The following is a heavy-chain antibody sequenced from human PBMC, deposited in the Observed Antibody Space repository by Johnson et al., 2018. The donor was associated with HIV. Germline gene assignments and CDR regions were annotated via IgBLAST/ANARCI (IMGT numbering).Heavy chain of an antibody. J-gene: IGHJ3*02. V-gene: IGHV3-20*04. CDR3: ARGLGITIFEVATDAFDI. Sequence: VQLVESGGGVVRPGGSLRLSCAVFGFTFNDYGMSWVRQAPGKGLEWVSGITWNGGSTGYADSVKGRFTISRDNAKNSLYLQMNSLRAEDTALYYCARGLGITIFEVATDAFDIWGQGTMVTVSS. D-gene: IGHD3-3*01. CDR1: GFTFNDYG. CDR2: ITWNGGST.